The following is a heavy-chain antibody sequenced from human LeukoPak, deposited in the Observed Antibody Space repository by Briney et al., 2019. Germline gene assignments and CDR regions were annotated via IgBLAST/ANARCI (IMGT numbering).Heavy chain of an antibody. V-gene: IGHV1-46*01. J-gene: IGHJ3*02. D-gene: IGHD3-22*01. Sequence: AASVKVSCKASGYTFTSYYMHWVRQAPGQGLEWMGIINPSAGSTSYAQKFQGRVTMTRDMSTSTVYMELSSLRSDDTAVYYCARVADSSGYYYVDAFDIWGQGTMVTVSS. CDR1: GYTFTSYY. CDR2: INPSAGST. CDR3: ARVADSSGYYYVDAFDI.